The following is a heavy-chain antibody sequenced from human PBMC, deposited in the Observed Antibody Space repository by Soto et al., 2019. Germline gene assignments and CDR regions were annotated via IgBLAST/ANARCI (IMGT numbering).Heavy chain of an antibody. CDR3: ARDRGSGWPFDY. J-gene: IGHJ4*02. CDR2: IIPIIGTA. Sequence: QVQLVQSGAEVKKPGSSVKVSCKASGDTFSTYTISWVRQAPGQGLEWMGRIIPIIGTANDGQKFQGRVTITADKSTTTAYMELNSLRSEDTAVYYCARDRGSGWPFDYWGQGTLVTVSS. V-gene: IGHV1-69*08. D-gene: IGHD6-19*01. CDR1: GDTFSTYT.